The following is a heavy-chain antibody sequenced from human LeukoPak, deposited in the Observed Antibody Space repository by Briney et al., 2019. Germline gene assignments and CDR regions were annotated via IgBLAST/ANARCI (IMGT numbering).Heavy chain of an antibody. J-gene: IGHJ4*02. V-gene: IGHV4-59*01. D-gene: IGHD6-13*01. CDR1: GGSISSYY. CDR2: IYYSGST. Sequence: SETLSLTCTVSGGSISSYYWSWIRQPPGKGLEWIGYIYYSGSTNYNPSLKSRVTISVDTSKNQFSLKLSSVTAADTAVYYCARATHSRNWYTFGLRYYFDYWGQGTLVTVSS. CDR3: ARATHSRNWYTFGLRYYFDY.